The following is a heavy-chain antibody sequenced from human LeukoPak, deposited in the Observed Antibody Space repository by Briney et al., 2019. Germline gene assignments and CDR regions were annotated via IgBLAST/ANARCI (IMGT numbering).Heavy chain of an antibody. D-gene: IGHD2-2*01. CDR3: ARLGYCSSTSCLRENWFDP. Sequence: GESLKISCKGSGYSFTSYWIGWVRQMPGKGLEWMGIIYPGDSDTRYSPSFQGQVTISADKSISTAYLQWSSLKASDTATYYCARLGYCSSTSCLRENWFDPWGQGTLVTVSS. V-gene: IGHV5-51*01. J-gene: IGHJ5*02. CDR1: GYSFTSYW. CDR2: IYPGDSDT.